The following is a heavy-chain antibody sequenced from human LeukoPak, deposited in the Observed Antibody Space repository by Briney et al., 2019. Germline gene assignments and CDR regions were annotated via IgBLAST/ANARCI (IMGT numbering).Heavy chain of an antibody. V-gene: IGHV3-23*01. J-gene: IGHJ4*02. CDR1: GFTFSSYA. D-gene: IGHD6-13*01. Sequence: GGSLGLSCAASGFTFSSYAMSWVRQAPGKGLEWVSAISGSGGSTYYADSVKGRFTISRDNSKNTLYLQMNSLRAEDTAVYYCAKVLAARQGFDYWGQGTLVTVSS. CDR3: AKVLAARQGFDY. CDR2: ISGSGGST.